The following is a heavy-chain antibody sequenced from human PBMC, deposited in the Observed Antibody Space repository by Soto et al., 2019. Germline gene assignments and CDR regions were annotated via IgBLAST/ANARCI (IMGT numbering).Heavy chain of an antibody. Sequence: QVQLQQWGAGLLKPSETLSLTCAVYGGSFSGYYWSWIRQPPGKGLEWIGEINHSGSTNYNPSLKSRVNISVDTSKNPFSLKLSSVTAADTAVYYCARRSAAGPWGQGTLVTVSS. D-gene: IGHD6-25*01. CDR1: GGSFSGYY. CDR2: INHSGST. V-gene: IGHV4-34*01. CDR3: ARRSAAGP. J-gene: IGHJ5*02.